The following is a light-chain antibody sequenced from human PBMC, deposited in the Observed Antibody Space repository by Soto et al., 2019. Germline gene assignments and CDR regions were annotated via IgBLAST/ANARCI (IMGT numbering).Light chain of an antibody. CDR3: SSYTTSRTRV. CDR1: SSDVGGYNY. V-gene: IGLV2-14*01. Sequence: QSALTQPASVSGSPGQSITISCTGTSSDVGGYNYVSWHQQLPGKAPKLMIYEVSLRPSGVSNRFSGAKSGNTASLTISGLQAEDEADYYCSSYTTSRTRVFGGGTKLTVI. CDR2: EVS. J-gene: IGLJ2*01.